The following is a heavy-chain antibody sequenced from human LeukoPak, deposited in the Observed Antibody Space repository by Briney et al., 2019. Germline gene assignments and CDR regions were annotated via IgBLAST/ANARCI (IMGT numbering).Heavy chain of an antibody. Sequence: SETLSLTCTVSGYSISSGYYWGWIRQPPGKGLEWIGSIYHSGSTYYNPSLKSRVTISVDTSKNQFSLKLSSVTAADTAVYYCARVVPTVVKYYFDYWGQGTLVTVSS. CDR1: GYSISSGYY. CDR2: IYHSGST. V-gene: IGHV4-38-2*02. CDR3: ARVVPTVVKYYFDY. J-gene: IGHJ4*02. D-gene: IGHD4-23*01.